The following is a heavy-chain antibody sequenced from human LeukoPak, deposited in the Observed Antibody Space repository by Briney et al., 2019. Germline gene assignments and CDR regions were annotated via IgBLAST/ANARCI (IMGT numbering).Heavy chain of an antibody. V-gene: IGHV1-2*02. CDR3: ARDRVTMVRGVIITEKYYYYMDV. J-gene: IGHJ6*03. Sequence: GASVKVSCKASGYTFTGYYMHWVRQAPGQGLEWMGWINPNSGGTNYAQKFQGRGTMTRDTSISTAYMELSRLRSDDTAVYYCARDRVTMVRGVIITEKYYYYMDVWGKGTTVTISS. D-gene: IGHD3-10*01. CDR1: GYTFTGYY. CDR2: INPNSGGT.